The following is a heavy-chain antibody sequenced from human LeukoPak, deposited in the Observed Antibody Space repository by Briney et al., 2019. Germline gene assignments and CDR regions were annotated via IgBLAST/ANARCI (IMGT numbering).Heavy chain of an antibody. V-gene: IGHV4-34*01. CDR1: GGSFSGYY. CDR2: INHSGST. CDR3: APRGDIEHSYGYGKWFDP. D-gene: IGHD5-18*01. J-gene: IGHJ5*02. Sequence: SETLSLTCAVYGGSFSGYYWSWIRQPPGKGLEWIGEINHSGSTNYNASLKSRVTISVGTSKNQFSLRLSSVTAADTAVYYCAPRGDIEHSYGYGKWFDPWGQGTRVTVSS.